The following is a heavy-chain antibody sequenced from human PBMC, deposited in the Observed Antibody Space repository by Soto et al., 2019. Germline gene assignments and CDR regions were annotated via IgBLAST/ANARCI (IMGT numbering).Heavy chain of an antibody. CDR2: IYYSGST. CDR3: ARGSSSWQSFDC. D-gene: IGHD6-13*01. V-gene: IGHV4-61*01. Sequence: SETLSLTCTVSGGSVSSGSYYWSWIRQPPGKGLEWIGYIYYSGSTNYNPSLKSRVTISVDTSKNQFSLKLSSVTAADTAVYYCARGSSSWQSFDCWGQGTLVTVS. CDR1: GGSVSSGSYY. J-gene: IGHJ4*02.